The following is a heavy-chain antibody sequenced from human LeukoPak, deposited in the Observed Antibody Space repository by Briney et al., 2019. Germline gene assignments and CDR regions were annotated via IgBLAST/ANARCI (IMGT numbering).Heavy chain of an antibody. D-gene: IGHD1-26*01. CDR3: ARMVGWGARRYYYYYMDV. CDR1: GGSISSYY. V-gene: IGHV4-59*01. Sequence: PSETLSLTCTVSGGSISSYYWSWIRQPPGKGLEWIGYIYYSGSTNYNPSLKSRVTISVDTSKNQFSLKLSSVTAADTAVYYGARMVGWGARRYYYYYMDVWGKGTTVTISS. J-gene: IGHJ6*03. CDR2: IYYSGST.